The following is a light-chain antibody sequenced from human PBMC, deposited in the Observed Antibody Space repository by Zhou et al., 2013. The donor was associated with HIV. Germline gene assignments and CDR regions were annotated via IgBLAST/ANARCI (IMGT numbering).Light chain of an antibody. J-gene: IGKJ4*01. V-gene: IGKV1-39*01. CDR2: AAS. Sequence: DIQMTQSPSSLSASVGDRVTITCQASQDISNYLNWYQQKPGKAPKLLIYAASSLQSGVPSRFSGSGSGTYFTLTISNLQPEDFATYFCQQTYSIPLTFGGGTRLEIK. CDR1: QDISNY. CDR3: QQTYSIPLT.